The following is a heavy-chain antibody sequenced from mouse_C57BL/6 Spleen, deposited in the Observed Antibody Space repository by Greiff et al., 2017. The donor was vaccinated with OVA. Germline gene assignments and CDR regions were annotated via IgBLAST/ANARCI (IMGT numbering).Heavy chain of an antibody. V-gene: IGHV14-4*01. CDR3: TTCDGYYVGFAY. CDR2: IDPENGDT. D-gene: IGHD2-3*01. CDR1: GFNIKDDY. Sequence: EVQLQQSGAELVRPGASVKLSCTASGFNIKDDYMHWVKQRPEQGLEWIGWIDPENGDTEYASKFQGKATITADPSSNTAYLQLSSLTSEDTAVYYCTTCDGYYVGFAYWGQGTLVTVSA. J-gene: IGHJ3*01.